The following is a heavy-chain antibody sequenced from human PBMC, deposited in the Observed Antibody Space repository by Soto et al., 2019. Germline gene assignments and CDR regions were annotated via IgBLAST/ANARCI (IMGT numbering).Heavy chain of an antibody. CDR1: GGTFSSYA. CDR2: IIPIFGTA. Sequence: GASVKVSCKASGGTFSSYAISWVRQAPGQGLERMGGIIPIFGTANYAQKYQGRVTITADESTSTAYMELSSLRSEDTVLYYCASYLLNRFLEWLSLPPPYYYGMDVWGQGTTVTVSS. J-gene: IGHJ6*02. D-gene: IGHD3-3*01. CDR3: ASYLLNRFLEWLSLPPPYYYGMDV. V-gene: IGHV1-69*13.